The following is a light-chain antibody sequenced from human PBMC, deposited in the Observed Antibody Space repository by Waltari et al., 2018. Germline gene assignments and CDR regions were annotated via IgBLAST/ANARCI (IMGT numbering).Light chain of an antibody. CDR3: QQGHSTPFT. J-gene: IGKJ3*01. CDR2: KAS. CDR1: QAITNN. V-gene: IGKV1-6*01. Sequence: IQMTQSPSSLSASVGDRVTITCQASQAITNNLAWYQQKPGKVPKLLIYKASELQSGPPPRFSGSGSGTAFILTISSLQAEDFAIYYCQQGHSTPFTFGPGTKLDIK.